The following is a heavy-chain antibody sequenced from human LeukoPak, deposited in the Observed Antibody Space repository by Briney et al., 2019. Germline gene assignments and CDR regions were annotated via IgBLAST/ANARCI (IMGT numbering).Heavy chain of an antibody. CDR2: INTLSGGT. CDR3: ARDSVDKGFDI. J-gene: IGHJ3*02. Sequence: ASVKVSCKASGYTFTGNYIHWVRQAPGQGLEWLGRINTLSGGTNYAQQFQGRVPMARDTSISTAYMELSSLRSDATAMYYCARDSVDKGFDIWGQGTMVTVSS. CDR1: GYTFTGNY. V-gene: IGHV1-2*02.